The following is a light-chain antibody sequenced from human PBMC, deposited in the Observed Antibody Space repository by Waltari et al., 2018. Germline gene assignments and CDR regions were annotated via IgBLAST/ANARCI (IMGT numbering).Light chain of an antibody. V-gene: IGLV2-14*03. CDR2: DVS. J-gene: IGLJ1*01. Sequence: SALPQPPSVPGSPGQSITIYCTGPSSDVARYECVSWYQQPPGKAPNLIIYDVSKRPSGVSNRFSGSTSGYTASLTISGLQSEDEADYYCCSYTTTDTYVFGSGTKVTVL. CDR3: CSYTTTDTYV. CDR1: SSDVARYEC.